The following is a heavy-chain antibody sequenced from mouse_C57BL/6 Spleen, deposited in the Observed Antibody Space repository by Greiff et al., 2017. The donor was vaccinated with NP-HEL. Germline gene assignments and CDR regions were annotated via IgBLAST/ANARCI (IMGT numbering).Heavy chain of an antibody. V-gene: IGHV5-9-1*02. CDR2: ISSGGDYI. J-gene: IGHJ4*01. D-gene: IGHD2-1*01. CDR3: TREDGNYFFYAMDY. CDR1: GFTFSSYA. Sequence: EVKLMESGEGLVKPGGSLKLSCAASGFTFSSYAMSWVRQTPEKRLEWVAYISSGGDYIYYADTVKGRFTISRDNARNTLYLQMSSLKSEDTAMYYCTREDGNYFFYAMDYWGQGTSVTVSS.